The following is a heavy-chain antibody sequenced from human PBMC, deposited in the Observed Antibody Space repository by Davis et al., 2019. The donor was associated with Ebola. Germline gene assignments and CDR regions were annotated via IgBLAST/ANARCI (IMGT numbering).Heavy chain of an antibody. V-gene: IGHV6-1*01. CDR1: GDSVSTAG. CDR3: ARGWFRGSMDV. D-gene: IGHD3-10*01. Sequence: PSETLSLTCAISGDSVSTAGWNWIRQSPSRGLEWLGRTYYKSKWYNDYAAAVKSRITINPDTSKNQFSLQLSSVTPEDTGLYYCARGWFRGSMDVWGEGTTVTVSS. J-gene: IGHJ6*04. CDR2: TYYKSKWYN.